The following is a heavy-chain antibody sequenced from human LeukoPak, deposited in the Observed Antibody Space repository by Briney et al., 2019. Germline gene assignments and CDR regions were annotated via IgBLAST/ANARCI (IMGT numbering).Heavy chain of an antibody. CDR3: AGAQKLPQYYFDY. D-gene: IGHD2-15*01. Sequence: PSETLSLTCTVSGGSISSYYWSWLRHPPGKGLEWIGYIYYSGSTNYNPSLKSRVTISVDTSKNQFSLKLSSVTAADTAVYYCAGAQKLPQYYFDYWGQGTLVTVSS. CDR2: IYYSGST. CDR1: GGSISSYY. J-gene: IGHJ4*02. V-gene: IGHV4-59*01.